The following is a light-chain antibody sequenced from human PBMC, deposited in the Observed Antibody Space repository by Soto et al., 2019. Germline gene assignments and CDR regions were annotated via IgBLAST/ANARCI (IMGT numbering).Light chain of an antibody. Sequence: QSALTQPASVSGSPGQSIAISCTGTSSDIGGYDYVSWYQQHPGKAPKLMIYEVSYRPSGVSNRFSGSKSGNTASLTISGLQSDDEADYYCSSFTSSITLVFGGGTKVTVL. J-gene: IGLJ2*01. CDR3: SSFTSSITLV. CDR1: SSDIGGYDY. V-gene: IGLV2-14*01. CDR2: EVS.